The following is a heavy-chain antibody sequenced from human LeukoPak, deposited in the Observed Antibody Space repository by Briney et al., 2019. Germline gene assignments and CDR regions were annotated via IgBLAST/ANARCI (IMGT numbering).Heavy chain of an antibody. Sequence: ASVKVSCKASGYTFTSYDISWVRQAPGQGLEWMGWISTYNDNTHYAQKLQGRVTMTTDTSTSTVYMELKSLRSDDTAVYYCASIQSRIIPARPGNPAFDYWGRGTLVTVSS. V-gene: IGHV1-18*01. CDR3: ASIQSRIIPARPGNPAFDY. CDR2: ISTYNDNT. J-gene: IGHJ4*02. D-gene: IGHD6-6*01. CDR1: GYTFTSYD.